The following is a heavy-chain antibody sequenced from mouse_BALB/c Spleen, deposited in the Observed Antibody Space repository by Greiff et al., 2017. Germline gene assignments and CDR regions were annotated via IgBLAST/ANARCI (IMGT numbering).Heavy chain of an antibody. CDR1: GFTFSSYA. D-gene: IGHD4-1*01. Sequence: EVQLVESGGGLVKPGGSLKLSCAASGFTFSSYAMSWVRQTPEKRLEWVATISSGGSYTYYPDSVKGRFTISRDNAKNTLYLQMSSLRSEDTAMYCCARHDGLGRYFDYWGQGTTLTVSS. CDR2: ISSGGSYT. V-gene: IGHV5-9-3*01. CDR3: ARHDGLGRYFDY. J-gene: IGHJ2*01.